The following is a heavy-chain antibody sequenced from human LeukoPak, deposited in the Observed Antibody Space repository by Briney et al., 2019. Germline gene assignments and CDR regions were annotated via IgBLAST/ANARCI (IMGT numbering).Heavy chain of an antibody. Sequence: SETLSLTCTVSGGSISSSSYYWGWIRQPPGKGLEWIGSIYYSGSTYYNPSLKNRVTISVDTSKNQFSLKLSSVTAADMAVYYCARGPRLPKYFQHWGQGTLVTVSS. CDR1: GGSISSSSYY. J-gene: IGHJ1*01. CDR2: IYYSGST. D-gene: IGHD5-12*01. CDR3: ARGPRLPKYFQH. V-gene: IGHV4-39*07.